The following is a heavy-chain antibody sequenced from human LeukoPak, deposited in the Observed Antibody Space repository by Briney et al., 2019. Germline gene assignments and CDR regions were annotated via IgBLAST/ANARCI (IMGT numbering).Heavy chain of an antibody. CDR1: GGSISSYY. CDR2: IYYSGST. CDR3: ARSPNYYDSSGYYIDY. J-gene: IGHJ4*02. V-gene: IGHV4-59*01. D-gene: IGHD3-22*01. Sequence: SETLSLTCTVSGGSISSYYWSWIRQPPGKGLEWIGYIYYSGSTNYNPSLKSRVTISVDTSKNQFSLKLSSVTAAGTAVYYCARSPNYYDSSGYYIDYWGQGTLVTVSS.